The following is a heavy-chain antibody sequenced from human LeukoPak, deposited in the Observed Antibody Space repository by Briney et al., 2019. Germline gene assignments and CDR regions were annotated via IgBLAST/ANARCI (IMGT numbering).Heavy chain of an antibody. D-gene: IGHD6-19*01. J-gene: IGHJ5*02. V-gene: IGHV1-69*13. CDR1: GGTFSSYA. CDR3: ARVGTVAGTIWFDP. Sequence: SVKVSCKASGGTFSSYAISWVRQAPGQGLEWMGGIIPIFGTANYAQKFQGRVTITADESTSTAYMELSSLRSEDTAVYYCARVGTVAGTIWFDPWGQGTLVTVSS. CDR2: IIPIFGTA.